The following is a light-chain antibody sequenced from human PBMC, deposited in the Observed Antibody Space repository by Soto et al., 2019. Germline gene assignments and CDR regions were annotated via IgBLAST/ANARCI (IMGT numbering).Light chain of an antibody. CDR2: AAS. CDR3: QETYSTPWT. CDR1: QSIRDF. Sequence: DIQMTQSPSSLSASVGDRVTITCRASQSIRDFLNWYQQKPGKAPKLLIYAASSLQSGVPSRFSGSGSGTDFILTISSLQPEDYAAYYCQETYSTPWTFGQGTKVEIK. V-gene: IGKV1-39*01. J-gene: IGKJ1*01.